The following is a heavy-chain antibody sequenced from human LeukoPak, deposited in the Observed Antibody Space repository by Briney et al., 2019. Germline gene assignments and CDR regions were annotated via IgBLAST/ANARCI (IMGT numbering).Heavy chain of an antibody. CDR1: GFTFSSYS. D-gene: IGHD3-22*01. CDR3: ASHTYYYDSSGYSSSYYYGMDV. CDR2: ISSSSSTI. J-gene: IGHJ6*02. Sequence: GGSLRLSCAASGFTFSSYSMNWVRQAPGRGLEWVSYISSSSSTIYYADSVKGRFTISRDNAKNSLYLQMNSLRDEDTAVYYCASHTYYYDSSGYSSSYYYGMDVWGQGTTVTVSS. V-gene: IGHV3-48*02.